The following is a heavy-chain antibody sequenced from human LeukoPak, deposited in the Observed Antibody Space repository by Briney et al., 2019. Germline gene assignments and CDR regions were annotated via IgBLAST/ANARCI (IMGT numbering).Heavy chain of an antibody. CDR1: GFTFSSYA. D-gene: IGHD3-10*01. V-gene: IGHV3-23*01. CDR3: ARVALGSYNWFDP. CDR2: IFGSGGST. Sequence: PGGSLRLSCAASGFTFSSYAMSWVRQAPGKGLEWVSVIFGSGGSTFYADSVKGRFTISRDNSKNTLYLQMNSLRAEDTAVYYCARVALGSYNWFDPWGQGTLVTVSS. J-gene: IGHJ5*02.